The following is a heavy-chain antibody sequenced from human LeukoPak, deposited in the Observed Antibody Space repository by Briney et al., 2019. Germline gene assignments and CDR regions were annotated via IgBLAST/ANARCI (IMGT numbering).Heavy chain of an antibody. Sequence: SETLSLTCTVSGGSISSYYWSWIRQPAGKGLEWIGRIYTSGSTNYNPSLKSRVTISVDTSKNQFSLKLSSVTAADTAVYYCARGDFWSGYYSFDYWGQGALVIVSS. CDR1: GGSISSYY. CDR3: ARGDFWSGYYSFDY. D-gene: IGHD3-3*01. CDR2: IYTSGST. J-gene: IGHJ4*02. V-gene: IGHV4-4*07.